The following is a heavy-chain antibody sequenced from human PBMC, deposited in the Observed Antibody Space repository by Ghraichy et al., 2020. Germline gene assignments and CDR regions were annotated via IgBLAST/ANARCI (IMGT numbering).Heavy chain of an antibody. CDR3: ARWSIAARRGRGGGFDL. CDR1: GGSFSGYY. D-gene: IGHD6-6*01. CDR2: INHSGST. V-gene: IGHV4-34*01. Sequence: SETPSLTCAVYGGSFSGYYWSWIRQPPGKGLEWIGEINHSGSTNYNPSLKSRVTISVDTSKNQFSLKLSSVTAADTAVYYCARWSIAARRGRGGGFDLWGRGTLVTVSS. J-gene: IGHJ2*01.